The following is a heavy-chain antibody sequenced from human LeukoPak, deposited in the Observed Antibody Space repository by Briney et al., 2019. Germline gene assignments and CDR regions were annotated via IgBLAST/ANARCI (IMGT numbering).Heavy chain of an antibody. CDR3: ARAERAYYDSSGPDY. J-gene: IGHJ4*02. Sequence: PGGSLRLSCAASGFTFSDYYMSWIRQAPGKGLEWVSYISSSGSTIYYADSVKGRFTISRDNAKNSLHLQMNSLRAEDTAVYYCARAERAYYDSSGPDYWGQGTLVTVSS. CDR2: ISSSGSTI. V-gene: IGHV3-11*01. CDR1: GFTFSDYY. D-gene: IGHD3-22*01.